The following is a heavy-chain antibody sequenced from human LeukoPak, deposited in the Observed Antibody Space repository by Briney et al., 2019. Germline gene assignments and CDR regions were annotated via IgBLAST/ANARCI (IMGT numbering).Heavy chain of an antibody. CDR1: GYVFKNYW. Sequence: GESLKISCEASGYVFKNYWIAWVRQMPEKGLEWMGIIYPNDSDTRYNPSFQGQVTISADTSTNTAYLQWNSLKASDTAMYYCAKQSIYYYGMDVWGQGTTVTVSS. CDR3: AKQSIYYYGMDV. J-gene: IGHJ6*02. V-gene: IGHV5-51*01. CDR2: IYPNDSDT.